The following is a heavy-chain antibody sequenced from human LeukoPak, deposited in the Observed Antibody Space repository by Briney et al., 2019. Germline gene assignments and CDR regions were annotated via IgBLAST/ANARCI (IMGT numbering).Heavy chain of an antibody. CDR2: IYYSGGT. J-gene: IGHJ3*01. V-gene: IGHV4-30-4*08. CDR3: ARRWNYKDGFDV. D-gene: IGHD1-7*01. CDR1: GGSISSGDYY. Sequence: SETLSLTCTVSGGSISSGDYYWSWVRQPPGKGLEWIGYIYYSGGTYYNPSLKSRVTISVDTSKNQFSLKLSSVTAADTAVYYCARRWNYKDGFDVWGRGTLVTVSS.